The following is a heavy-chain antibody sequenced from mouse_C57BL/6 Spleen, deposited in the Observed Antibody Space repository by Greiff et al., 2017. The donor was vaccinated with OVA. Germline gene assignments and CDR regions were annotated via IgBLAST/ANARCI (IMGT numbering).Heavy chain of an antibody. Sequence: QVHVKQPGAELVMPGASVKLSCKASGYTFTSYWMHWVKQRPGQGLEWIGEIDPSDSYTNYNQKFKGKSTLTVDKSSSTAYMQLSSLTSEDSAVYYCARSTYGSSYGYAMDYWGQGTSVTVSS. D-gene: IGHD1-1*01. CDR2: IDPSDSYT. CDR1: GYTFTSYW. CDR3: ARSTYGSSYGYAMDY. V-gene: IGHV1-69*01. J-gene: IGHJ4*01.